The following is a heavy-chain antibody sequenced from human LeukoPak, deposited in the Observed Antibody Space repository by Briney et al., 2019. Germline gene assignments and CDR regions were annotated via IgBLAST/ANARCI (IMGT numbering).Heavy chain of an antibody. CDR3: ARDLLPYSGIAAAGS. Sequence: ASVKVSCKASGGTFSSYAISWVRQAPGQGLEWMGWINPNSGGTNYAQKFQGRVTMTRDTSISTAYMELSRLRSDDTAVYYCARDLLPYSGIAAAGSWGQGTLVTVSS. CDR2: INPNSGGT. V-gene: IGHV1-2*02. D-gene: IGHD6-13*01. J-gene: IGHJ4*02. CDR1: GGTFSSYA.